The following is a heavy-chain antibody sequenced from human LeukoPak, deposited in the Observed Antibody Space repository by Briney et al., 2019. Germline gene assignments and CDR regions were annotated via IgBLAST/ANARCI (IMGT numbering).Heavy chain of an antibody. Sequence: PSETLSLTCAVYGGSFSGYYWSWIRQPPGKGLEWIGEINHSGSTNYNPSLKSRVTISVDTSKNQFSLKLSSVTAADTAVYYCARGKRGLIAAAGRYNWFDPWGQGTLVTVSS. D-gene: IGHD6-13*01. CDR2: INHSGST. J-gene: IGHJ5*02. CDR1: GGSFSGYY. V-gene: IGHV4-34*01. CDR3: ARGKRGLIAAAGRYNWFDP.